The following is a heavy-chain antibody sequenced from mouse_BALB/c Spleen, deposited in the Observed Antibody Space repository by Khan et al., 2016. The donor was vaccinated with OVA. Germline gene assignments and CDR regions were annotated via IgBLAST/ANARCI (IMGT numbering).Heavy chain of an antibody. J-gene: IGHJ3*01. CDR3: ARGCCAWFTY. Sequence: QVQLQQSGTELARPRASVKMSCKASGYIFIDYSINWVKQRTGQGLEWIGEISPGSGNTYYNEKFKGKATLTADQSSSTAYMQLNSLTSEDSAVYVCARGCCAWFTYWGQGTLVTVSA. CDR2: ISPGSGNT. CDR1: GYIFIDYS. V-gene: IGHV1-77*01.